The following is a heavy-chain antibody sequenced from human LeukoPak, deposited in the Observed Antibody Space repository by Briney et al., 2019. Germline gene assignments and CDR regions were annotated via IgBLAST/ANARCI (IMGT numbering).Heavy chain of an antibody. CDR1: GFTFSSYW. Sequence: GGSLRLSCAASGFTFSSYWMSWVRQAPGKGLEWVANIKQDGSEKYYVDSVKGRFTISRDNSKNTLYLQMNSLRAEDTAVYYCAREVYYDFWSGYYTSMRDAFDIWGQGTMVTVSS. J-gene: IGHJ3*02. D-gene: IGHD3-3*01. V-gene: IGHV3-7*01. CDR2: IKQDGSEK. CDR3: AREVYYDFWSGYYTSMRDAFDI.